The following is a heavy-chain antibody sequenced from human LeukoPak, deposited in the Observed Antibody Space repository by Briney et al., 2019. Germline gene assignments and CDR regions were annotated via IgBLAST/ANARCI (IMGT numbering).Heavy chain of an antibody. D-gene: IGHD5-18*01. V-gene: IGHV4-4*07. J-gene: IGHJ6*03. CDR3: ARDVRVYSYGSSYYYYYYMDV. CDR2: IYTSGSA. Sequence: SETLSPTCTVPGGSISSYYWSWIRQPAGKGLEWIGRIYTSGSANYNPSLKSRVTMSVDTSKNQFSLKLSSVTAADTAVYYCARDVRVYSYGSSYYYYYYMDVWGKGTTVTVSS. CDR1: GGSISSYY.